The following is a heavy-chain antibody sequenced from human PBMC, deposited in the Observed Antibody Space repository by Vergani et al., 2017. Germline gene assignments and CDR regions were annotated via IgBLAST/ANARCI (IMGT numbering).Heavy chain of an antibody. Sequence: QVQLVESGGGVVQRGRSLRLSCAASGFTFNKYGMHWVRQAPGKGLEWVAVTWYDGNNKQYADSVKGRFTISRDNSNSTMYLQMNSLRDEDTGVYYCARDVRLLYNRFDPWGQGTLVIVSS. CDR1: GFTFNKYG. CDR2: TWYDGNNK. J-gene: IGHJ5*02. V-gene: IGHV3-33*01. CDR3: ARDVRLLYNRFDP. D-gene: IGHD1-14*01.